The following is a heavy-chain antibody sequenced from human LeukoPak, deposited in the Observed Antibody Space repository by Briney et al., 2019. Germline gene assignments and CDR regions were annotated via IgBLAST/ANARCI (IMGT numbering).Heavy chain of an antibody. CDR2: IYSIYSGDST. V-gene: IGHV3-53*05. Sequence: GGSLRLSCAASGFIVSTNCMSWVRQTPGKGLEWVSIIYSIYSGDSTYYANSVKGRFTISRDNSKNTLYLQMGSLRAEDMAVYYCARDLRHLTSGSYGDMDVWGKGTTVTVSS. CDR1: GFIVSTNC. D-gene: IGHD1-26*01. CDR3: ARDLRHLTSGSYGDMDV. J-gene: IGHJ6*03.